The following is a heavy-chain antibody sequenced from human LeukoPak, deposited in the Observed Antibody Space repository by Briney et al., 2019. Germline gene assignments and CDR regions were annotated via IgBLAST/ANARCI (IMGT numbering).Heavy chain of an antibody. J-gene: IGHJ5*02. CDR1: GYTFTGYY. V-gene: IGHV1-2*02. Sequence: GASVKVSCKASGYTFTGYYMHWVRQAPGQGLEWMGWINPHSGGTKYAQKLQGRVTMTRDPSISTAYMELSRLRSDDTAVYYCARDPRGGVGRWFDPWGQGTLVTVSS. D-gene: IGHD3-10*01. CDR2: INPHSGGT. CDR3: ARDPRGGVGRWFDP.